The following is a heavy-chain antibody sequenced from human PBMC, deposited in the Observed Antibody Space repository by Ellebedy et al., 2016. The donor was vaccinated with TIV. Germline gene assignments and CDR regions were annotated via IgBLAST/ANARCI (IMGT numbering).Heavy chain of an antibody. CDR2: IYTSGST. CDR1: GGSISSYY. V-gene: IGHV4-4*07. D-gene: IGHD5-18*01. J-gene: IGHJ3*02. Sequence: SETLSLXXTVSGGSISSYYWSWIRQPAGKGLEWIGRIYTSGSTNYNPSLKSRVTMSVDTSKNQFSLKLSSVTAADTAVYYCGAAMVTNDAFDIWGQGTMVTVSS. CDR3: GAAMVTNDAFDI.